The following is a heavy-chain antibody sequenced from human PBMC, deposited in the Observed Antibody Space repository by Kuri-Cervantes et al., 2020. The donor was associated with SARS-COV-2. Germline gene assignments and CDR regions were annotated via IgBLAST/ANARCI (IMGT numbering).Heavy chain of an antibody. CDR1: GYSFTSYD. Sequence: APVKVSCKASGYSFTSYDINWVRRATGQGLEWMGWMNPNSGNTDYARKFQGRVTMTRNTSVSTAYMELSSLRSEDTAVYYCARGVPWSWSGYSQADAFDIWGQGTMVTVSS. CDR2: MNPNSGNT. V-gene: IGHV1-8*02. D-gene: IGHD3-3*01. CDR3: ARGVPWSWSGYSQADAFDI. J-gene: IGHJ3*02.